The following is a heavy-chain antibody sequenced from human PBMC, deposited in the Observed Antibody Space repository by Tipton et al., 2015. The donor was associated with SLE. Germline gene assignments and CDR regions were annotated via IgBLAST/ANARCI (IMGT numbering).Heavy chain of an antibody. V-gene: IGHV4-39*07. CDR1: GGSITSSSDY. D-gene: IGHD3-9*01. CDR2: VFYSGHT. CDR3: ARFLYYDNSRAWGWFDP. J-gene: IGHJ5*02. Sequence: GLVKPSETLSLTCTVSGGSITSSSDYWGWIRQPPGKGLEWIGSVFYSGHTYYNPSLKSRVTISVDTSKNHFSLKLRSVTAVDTAVYYCARFLYYDNSRAWGWFDPWGQGTLVTVSS.